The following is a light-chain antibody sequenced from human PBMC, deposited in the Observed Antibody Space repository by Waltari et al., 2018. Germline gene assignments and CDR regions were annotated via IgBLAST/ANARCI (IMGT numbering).Light chain of an antibody. J-gene: IGLJ2*01. V-gene: IGLV4-69*01. CDR2: VNSDGSH. CDR3: QAWGTGTKRE. Sequence: QVVLTQSPSASASLGASVKLPCTLSSGHSSYAIAWHQQQPEKGPRYLMKVNSDGSHSRGDGIPDRFSGSSSGAERYLTISRLQSEDEADYYCQAWGTGTKREFGGGTKLTVL. CDR1: SGHSSYA.